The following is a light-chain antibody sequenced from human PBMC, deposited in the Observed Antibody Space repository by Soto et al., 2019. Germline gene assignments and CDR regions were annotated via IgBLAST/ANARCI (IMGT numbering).Light chain of an antibody. CDR2: AAS. CDR3: QQLNSYPLS. V-gene: IGKV1-9*01. Sequence: DIQLTQSSSFLSVSLGDRFTITCRASQAINSNLAWYQQKSGKAPKLLIYAASNLQSGVPSRFSGSISGTEFTLTISSLQPEDFATYYCQQLNSYPLSFGGGTKVDIK. J-gene: IGKJ4*01. CDR1: QAINSN.